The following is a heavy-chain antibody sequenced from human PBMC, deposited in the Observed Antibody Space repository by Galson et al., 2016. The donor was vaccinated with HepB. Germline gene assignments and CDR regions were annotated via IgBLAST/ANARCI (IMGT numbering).Heavy chain of an antibody. D-gene: IGHD1-14*01. V-gene: IGHV6-1*01. Sequence: CAISGDSVSSNSAAWNWIRQSPSRGLEWLGRTYYRSKWYDDYALSVKSRISINPDTSRNQFSLQLNSVTPEDTAVYYCARGASTVLPQARIFDSWGQGTLVTVSS. J-gene: IGHJ4*02. CDR1: GDSVSSNSAA. CDR2: TYYRSKWYD. CDR3: ARGASTVLPQARIFDS.